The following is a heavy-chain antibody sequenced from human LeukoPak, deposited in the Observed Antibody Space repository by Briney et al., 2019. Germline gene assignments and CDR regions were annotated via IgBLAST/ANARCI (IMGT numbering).Heavy chain of an antibody. Sequence: GASVKVSCKASGYTFTNYYMHWVRQAPGQGLEWMGIINPSGGSTSYAQKFQGRVTMTRDTSTSTVYMELSSLRSEDTAVYYCARRPSILYYYYGMDVWGQGTTVTVSS. D-gene: IGHD2-2*02. CDR1: GYTFTNYY. CDR2: INPSGGST. V-gene: IGHV1-46*01. J-gene: IGHJ6*02. CDR3: ARRPSILYYYYGMDV.